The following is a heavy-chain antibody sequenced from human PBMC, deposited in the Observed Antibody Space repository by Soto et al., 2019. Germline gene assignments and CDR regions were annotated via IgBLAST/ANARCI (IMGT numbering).Heavy chain of an antibody. CDR1: GFTFSNTW. Sequence: GGSLRLSCAASGFTFSNTWISWVRQAPGKGLEWVGRIKSKTDGGTTDYAGPVKGRFTISRDDSKNTLYLQMNSLKTEDTAVYYCTTVFGYYYASSGYYTDYWGQGTLVTVSS. D-gene: IGHD3-22*01. V-gene: IGHV3-15*01. J-gene: IGHJ4*02. CDR3: TTVFGYYYASSGYYTDY. CDR2: IKSKTDGGTT.